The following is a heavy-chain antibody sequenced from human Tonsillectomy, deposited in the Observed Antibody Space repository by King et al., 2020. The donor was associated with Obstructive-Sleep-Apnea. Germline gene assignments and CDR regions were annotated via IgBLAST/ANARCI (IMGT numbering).Heavy chain of an antibody. CDR1: GGSISSSSYY. CDR2: FYSSGTT. CDR3: ARNPYSSTWLAY. D-gene: IGHD6-13*01. J-gene: IGHJ4*02. Sequence: LQESGPGLVKPSETLSLTCTVSGGSISSSSYYWAWIRQSPGKGLDWIGSFYSSGTTYYTPSLRGRVTISGDTSKNQFSLKLDSVTAADTAVYYCARNPYSSTWLAYWGQGTLVTVSS. V-gene: IGHV4-39*07.